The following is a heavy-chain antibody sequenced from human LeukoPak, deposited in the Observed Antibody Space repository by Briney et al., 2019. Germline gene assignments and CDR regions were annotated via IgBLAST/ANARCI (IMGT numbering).Heavy chain of an antibody. D-gene: IGHD3-3*01. J-gene: IGHJ4*02. CDR1: GGSISSGDYY. Sequence: SQTLSLTCTVSGGSISSGDYYWSWIRQPPGKRLEWIGYIYYSGSTYYNPSLKSRVTISVDTSKNQFSLKLSSVTAADTAVYYCAGTYYDFTSPFDYWGQGTLVTVSS. CDR2: IYYSGST. V-gene: IGHV4-30-4*08. CDR3: AGTYYDFTSPFDY.